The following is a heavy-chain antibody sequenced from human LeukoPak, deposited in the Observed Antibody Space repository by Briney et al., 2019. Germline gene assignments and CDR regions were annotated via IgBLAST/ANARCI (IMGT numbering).Heavy chain of an antibody. D-gene: IGHD3-22*01. Sequence: ASVKVSCKASGGTFSSHAISWVRQAPGQGLEWMGRIIPILGIANYAQKFQGRVTITADKSTSTAYMELSSLRSEDTAVYYCARGKIVYYYYGMDVWGQGTTVTVSS. CDR2: IIPILGIA. V-gene: IGHV1-69*04. CDR1: GGTFSSHA. J-gene: IGHJ6*02. CDR3: ARGKIVYYYYGMDV.